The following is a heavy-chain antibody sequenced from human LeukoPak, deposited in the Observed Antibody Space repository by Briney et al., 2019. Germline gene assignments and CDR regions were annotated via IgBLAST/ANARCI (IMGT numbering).Heavy chain of an antibody. V-gene: IGHV4-34*01. CDR2: INHSGST. CDR3: ARGPHYDILTGYYNDAFDI. J-gene: IGHJ3*02. CDR1: GGSFSGYY. D-gene: IGHD3-9*01. Sequence: PSETLSLTCADYGGSFSGYYWSWIRQPPGKGLEWIGEINHSGSTNYNPSLKSRVTISVDTSKNQFSLKLSSVTAADTAVYYCARGPHYDILTGYYNDAFDIWGQGTMVTVSS.